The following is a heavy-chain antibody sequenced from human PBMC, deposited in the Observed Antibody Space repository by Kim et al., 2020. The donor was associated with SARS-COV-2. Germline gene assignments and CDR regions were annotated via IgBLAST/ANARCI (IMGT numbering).Heavy chain of an antibody. CDR3: ASTPRIAAAGTDG. D-gene: IGHD6-13*01. J-gene: IGHJ4*02. CDR1: GFTFSSYS. CDR2: ISSSSSYI. V-gene: IGHV3-21*01. Sequence: GGSLRLSCAASGFTFSSYSMNWVRQAPGKGLEWVSSISSSSSYIYYADSVKGRFTISRDNAKNSLYLQMNSLRAEDTAVYYCASTPRIAAAGTDGWGQGTLVTVSS.